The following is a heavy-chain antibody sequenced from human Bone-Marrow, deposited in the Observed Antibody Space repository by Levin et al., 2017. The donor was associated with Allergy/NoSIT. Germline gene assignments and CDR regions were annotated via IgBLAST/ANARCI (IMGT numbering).Heavy chain of an antibody. D-gene: IGHD5-12*01. V-gene: IGHV1-69*06. CDR2: IIPIFGTA. J-gene: IGHJ4*02. CDR3: AISEYSGYLDY. Sequence: GASVKVSCKASGGTFSSYAISWVRQAPGQGLEWMGGIIPIFGTANYAQKFQGRVTITADKSTSTAYMELSSLRSEDTAVYYCAISEYSGYLDYWGQGTLVTVSS. CDR1: GGTFSSYA.